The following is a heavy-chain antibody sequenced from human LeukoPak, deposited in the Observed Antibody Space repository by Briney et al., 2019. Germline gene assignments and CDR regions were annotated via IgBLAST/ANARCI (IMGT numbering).Heavy chain of an antibody. CDR1: GYTFSSYY. CDR3: ARHQPYIVVVPAAIDY. J-gene: IGHJ4*02. CDR2: IYYSGST. Sequence: SCKASGYTFSSYYMHWVRQAPGQGLEWIGSIYYSGSTYYNPSLKSRVTISVDTSKNQFSLKLSSVTAADTAVYYCARHQPYIVVVPAAIDYWGQGTLVTVSS. D-gene: IGHD2-2*01. V-gene: IGHV4-39*01.